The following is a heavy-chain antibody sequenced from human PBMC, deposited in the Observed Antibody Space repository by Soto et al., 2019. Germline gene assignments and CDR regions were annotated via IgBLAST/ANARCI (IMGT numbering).Heavy chain of an antibody. Sequence: PGGSLRLSCAASGFSFIDAWMGWVRQSPGRGLEWVGRIKARAHGGTTDFPAAIKGRFSISRDDSKNTLYLQMSSLQTEDTAVYHCTSDFGQLPLPLLSSRGPGTLVTVSS. V-gene: IGHV3-15*01. D-gene: IGHD1-1*01. CDR2: IKARAHGGTT. CDR3: TSDFGQLPLPLLSS. J-gene: IGHJ4*02. CDR1: GFSFIDAW.